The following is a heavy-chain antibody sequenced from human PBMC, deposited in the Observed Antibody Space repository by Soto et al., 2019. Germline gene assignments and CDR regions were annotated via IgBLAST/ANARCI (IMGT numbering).Heavy chain of an antibody. CDR2: INPNSGST. D-gene: IGHD3-16*02. J-gene: IGHJ4*02. CDR3: VLGVIALLASDY. CDR1: GYTFTGYY. V-gene: IGHV1-2*02. Sequence: ASVKVSCKASGYTFTGYYMHWVRQAPGQGLEWMGWINPNSGSTNYAQKFQGRVTMTRDTSISTAYMELSRLRSDDTAVYYCVLGVIALLASDYWGQGTLVTVSS.